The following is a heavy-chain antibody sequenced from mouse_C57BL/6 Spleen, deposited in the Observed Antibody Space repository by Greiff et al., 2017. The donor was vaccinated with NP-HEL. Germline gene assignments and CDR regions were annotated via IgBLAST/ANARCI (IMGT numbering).Heavy chain of an antibody. CDR1: GYTFTSYW. V-gene: IGHV1-55*01. D-gene: IGHD1-2*01. CDR3: ARDYYGRATGFAY. CDR2: IYPGSGST. Sequence: QVQLQQPGAELVKPGASVKMSCKASGYTFTSYWITWVKQRPGQGLEWIGDIYPGSGSTNYNEKFKSKATLTVDTSSSTAYMQLSSLTSEDSAVYYCARDYYGRATGFAYWGQGTLVTVSA. J-gene: IGHJ3*01.